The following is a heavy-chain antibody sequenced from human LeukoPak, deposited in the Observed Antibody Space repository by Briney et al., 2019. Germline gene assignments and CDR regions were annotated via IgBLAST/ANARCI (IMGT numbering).Heavy chain of an antibody. CDR3: ARAIDYGTYYFDY. CDR1: GFTFSSYS. V-gene: IGHV3-21*01. CDR2: ISSSSTYI. D-gene: IGHD3-16*01. Sequence: GGSLRLSCAASGFTFSSYSMNWVRQTPGKGLEWVSSISSSSTYIYYVDSVKGRFTISRDNAKNSLYLQMNSLRAEDTAVYYCARAIDYGTYYFDYWGQGTLVTVSS. J-gene: IGHJ4*02.